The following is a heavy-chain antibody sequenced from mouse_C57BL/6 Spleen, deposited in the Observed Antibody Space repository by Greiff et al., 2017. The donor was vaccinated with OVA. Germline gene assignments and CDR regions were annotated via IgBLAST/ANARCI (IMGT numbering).Heavy chain of an antibody. Sequence: VQLKESGAELVRPGASVTLSCKASGYTFTDYEMHWVKQTPVHGLGWIGAIDPETGGTAYNQKFKGKAILTADKSSSTAYMELRSLTSEDSAVYYCTRTDAWFAYWGQGTLVTVSA. CDR3: TRTDAWFAY. CDR1: GYTFTDYE. V-gene: IGHV1-15*01. CDR2: IDPETGGT. J-gene: IGHJ3*01.